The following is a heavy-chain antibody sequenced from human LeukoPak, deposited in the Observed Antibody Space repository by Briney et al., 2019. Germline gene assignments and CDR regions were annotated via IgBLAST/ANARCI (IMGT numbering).Heavy chain of an antibody. CDR2: ISYDGSNK. V-gene: IGHV3-30*04. Sequence: GGSLRLSCAASGFTFSSYAMHWVRQAPGKGLEWVAVISYDGSNKYYADSVKGRFTISRDNSKNTLYLQMNSLRAEDTAVYYCARGAVDTAKSFWGGVYYYMDVWGKGTTVTVSS. CDR1: GFTFSSYA. D-gene: IGHD5-18*01. J-gene: IGHJ6*03. CDR3: ARGAVDTAKSFWGGVYYYMDV.